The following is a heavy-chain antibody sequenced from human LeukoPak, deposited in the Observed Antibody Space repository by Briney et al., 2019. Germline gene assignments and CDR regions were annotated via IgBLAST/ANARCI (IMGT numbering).Heavy chain of an antibody. Sequence: SETLSLTCTVSGGSISSSSYYWAWIRQPPGKGLECIGSISYSGSTYYNPSLKSRVTISVDTSKNQFSLRMSSVTAADTAVYFCAGQAYSSGWLDNWGPGTLVTVSS. V-gene: IGHV4-39*07. CDR2: ISYSGST. J-gene: IGHJ4*02. CDR3: AGQAYSSGWLDN. D-gene: IGHD6-19*01. CDR1: GGSISSSSYY.